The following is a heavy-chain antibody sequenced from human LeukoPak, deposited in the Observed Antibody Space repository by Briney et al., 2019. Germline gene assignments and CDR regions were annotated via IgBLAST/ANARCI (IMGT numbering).Heavy chain of an antibody. CDR2: ITSSGTTI. D-gene: IGHD6-13*01. Sequence: GGSLRLSCAASGFTFSRYEMNWVRQAPGKGLEWVSYITSSGTTIYYADSVKGRFTVSRDNAKNSLYLQMNSLRAEDTAVYYCARGPYSSNWYVDYWGQGTLVTVAS. V-gene: IGHV3-48*03. J-gene: IGHJ4*02. CDR1: GFTFSRYE. CDR3: ARGPYSSNWYVDY.